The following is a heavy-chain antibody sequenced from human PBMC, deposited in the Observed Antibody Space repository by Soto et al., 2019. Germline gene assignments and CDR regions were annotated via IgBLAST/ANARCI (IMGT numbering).Heavy chain of an antibody. V-gene: IGHV1-69*13. J-gene: IGHJ5*02. CDR2: IIPIFGTA. CDR1: GGTFSSYA. D-gene: IGHD3-22*01. Sequence: SVKVSCKASGGTFSSYAISWVRQAPGQGLEWMGGIIPIFGTANYAQKFQGRVTITADESTSTAYMELSNLRSEDTAVYYCARDHYYDSSGYLWFDPWGQGTLVTVSS. CDR3: ARDHYYDSSGYLWFDP.